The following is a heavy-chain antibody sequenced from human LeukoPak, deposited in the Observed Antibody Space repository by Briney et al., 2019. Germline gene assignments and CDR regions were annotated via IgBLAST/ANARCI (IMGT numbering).Heavy chain of an antibody. CDR3: ARAMPAMAPGYFDP. CDR2: LFSSGIH. J-gene: IGHJ5*02. V-gene: IGHV4-59*12. D-gene: IGHD5-18*01. Sequence: SETLSLTCNVSGGSISSYYWSWIRQPPGKGLEWIGSLFSSGIHQYNPSLKTGVIISVDTSKNHFSLQLTSVTAADTAVYYCARAMPAMAPGYFDPWGHGFLVTVSS. CDR1: GGSISSYY.